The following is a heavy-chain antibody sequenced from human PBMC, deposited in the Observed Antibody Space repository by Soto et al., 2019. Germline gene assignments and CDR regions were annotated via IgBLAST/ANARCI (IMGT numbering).Heavy chain of an antibody. CDR2: ISYDGSNK. J-gene: IGHJ4*02. CDR1: GFTFSSYG. Sequence: GGSLRLSCAASGFTFSSYGMHWVRQAPGKGLEWVAVISYDGSNKYYADSVKGRFTISRDNSKNTLYLQMNSLRAEDTAVYYCAKEAPGVRFLEWLFKGVVFGYWGQGTLVTVSS. CDR3: AKEAPGVRFLEWLFKGVVFGY. V-gene: IGHV3-30*18. D-gene: IGHD3-3*01.